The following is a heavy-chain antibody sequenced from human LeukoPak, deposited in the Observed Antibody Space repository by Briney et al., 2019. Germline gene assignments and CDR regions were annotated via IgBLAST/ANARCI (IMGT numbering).Heavy chain of an antibody. Sequence: ASVKVSRKVSGYTLSEVSMHWVRQPPGKGLEWMGGFSPENGEAVYAQKFQGRVTMTEDTSTDTATMDLSSLRSEDTAVYFCATYLSSSSSLFDYWGQGTLITVSS. CDR3: ATYLSSSSSLFDY. V-gene: IGHV1-24*01. J-gene: IGHJ4*02. CDR1: GYTLSEVS. D-gene: IGHD6-6*01. CDR2: FSPENGEA.